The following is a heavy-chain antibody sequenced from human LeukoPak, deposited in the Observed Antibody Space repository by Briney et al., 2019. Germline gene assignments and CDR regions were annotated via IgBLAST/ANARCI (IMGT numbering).Heavy chain of an antibody. CDR3: AKYLGSSGYYSAERY. CDR2: ISGSGGST. CDR1: GFTFSSYA. D-gene: IGHD3-22*01. J-gene: IGHJ4*02. Sequence: GGSLRLSCAASGFTFSSYAMSWVRQAPGKGLEWVSAISGSGGSTYYADSVKGRFTISRDNSKNTLYLQMNSLRAEDTAVYYCAKYLGSSGYYSAERYWGQGTLATVSS. V-gene: IGHV3-23*01.